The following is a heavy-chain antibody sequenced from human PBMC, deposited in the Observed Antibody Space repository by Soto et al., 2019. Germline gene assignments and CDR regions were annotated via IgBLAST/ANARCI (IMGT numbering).Heavy chain of an antibody. Sequence: PVGFLRLSCAASGFTVSSNYMSWVRQAPGKGLEWVSVIYSGGSTYYADSVKGRFTISRDNSKNTLYLQMNSLRAEDTAVYYCAHPSSGYYHDDAFDIWGQGTMVTVSS. D-gene: IGHD3-22*01. V-gene: IGHV3-66*01. CDR2: IYSGGST. J-gene: IGHJ3*02. CDR3: AHPSSGYYHDDAFDI. CDR1: GFTVSSNY.